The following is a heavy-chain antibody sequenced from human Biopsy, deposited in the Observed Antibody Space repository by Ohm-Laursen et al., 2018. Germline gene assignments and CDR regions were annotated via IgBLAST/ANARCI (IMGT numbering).Heavy chain of an antibody. CDR2: ISYTGGI. CDR1: GGSISGYH. J-gene: IGHJ6*02. D-gene: IGHD3-22*01. CDR3: VRGVDYYDPYHYYALDV. V-gene: IGHV4-59*12. Sequence: GTLSLTCAVSGGSISGYHWSWIRKSPGKGLEWLAYISYTGGITSNPSLNGRATMSLDTSKNQFSLRVRSVTAADTAVYYCVRGVDYYDPYHYYALDVWGQGTTVTVSS.